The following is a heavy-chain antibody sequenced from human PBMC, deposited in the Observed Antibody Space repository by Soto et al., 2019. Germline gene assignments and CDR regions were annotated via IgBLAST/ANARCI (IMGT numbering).Heavy chain of an antibody. Sequence: LRLSCAASGLTFNRYWMHWVRHAPGKGLVWVSHINTDGSNTNYSDSVKGRFTISRDNAKSTLFLQMNSLRDEDTAVYYCAREFCSGGNCYTYYFDPWGEGIPVTVSS. CDR3: AREFCSGGNCYTYYFDP. V-gene: IGHV3-74*01. D-gene: IGHD2-15*01. CDR1: GLTFNRYW. J-gene: IGHJ5*02. CDR2: INTDGSNT.